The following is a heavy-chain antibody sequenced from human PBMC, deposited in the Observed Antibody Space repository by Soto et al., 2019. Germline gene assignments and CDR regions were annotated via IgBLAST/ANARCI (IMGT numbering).Heavy chain of an antibody. J-gene: IGHJ4*02. Sequence: ASVKVSCKASGYTFTNHYMHWVRQAPGQGLEWMGIINPSVGSTTYAQKFQGRVTVTKDTSASTAYMELSSLRSEDTAVYYCARDLGGWPDYWGQGTLVTVSS. V-gene: IGHV1-46*01. CDR2: INPSVGST. D-gene: IGHD2-15*01. CDR3: ARDLGGWPDY. CDR1: GYTFTNHY.